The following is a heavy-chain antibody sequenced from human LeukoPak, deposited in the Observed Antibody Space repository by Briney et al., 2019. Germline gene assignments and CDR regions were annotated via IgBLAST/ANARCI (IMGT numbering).Heavy chain of an antibody. CDR2: IRGTANGYAT. CDR3: TGNYYGSGSYADFDY. CDR1: GFTFSGSA. J-gene: IGHJ4*02. D-gene: IGHD3-10*01. Sequence: GGSLRLSCAASGFTFSGSALHWVRQASGKGLEWVGRIRGTANGYATAYAASVKGRFTISRDNSKNTAYLQMDSLKTEDTAVYYCTGNYYGSGSYADFDYWGQGTLVTVSS. V-gene: IGHV3-73*01.